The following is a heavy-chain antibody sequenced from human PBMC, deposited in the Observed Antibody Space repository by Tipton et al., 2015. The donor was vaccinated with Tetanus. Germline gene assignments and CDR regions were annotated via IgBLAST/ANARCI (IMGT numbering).Heavy chain of an antibody. D-gene: IGHD1-26*01. CDR3: ATGRTLDY. CDR2: ISSTSSYI. CDR1: GFTFSSHW. J-gene: IGHJ4*02. Sequence: SLRLSCAASGFTFSSHWMNWVRQAPGKGLEWLSSISSTSSYIYYSDSVKGRFTVSRDNAKNSLSLQMKSLGDEDTAMYYCATGRTLDYWGQGTRVT. V-gene: IGHV3-21*01.